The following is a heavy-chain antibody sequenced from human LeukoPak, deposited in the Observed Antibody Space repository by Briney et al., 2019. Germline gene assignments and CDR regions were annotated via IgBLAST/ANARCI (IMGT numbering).Heavy chain of an antibody. J-gene: IGHJ3*01. CDR3: VRDGLSWYQGST. Sequence: AGGSLRLSCTASGFSFSSYWMHWVRQVPGKGLVWVSCLNSDGTRISYADSVKGRFLVSRDNANNTLYLQMNSLRVDDTAVYYCVRDGLSWYQGSTWGQGTMVTVSS. V-gene: IGHV3-74*01. CDR1: GFSFSSYW. D-gene: IGHD3-16*02. CDR2: LNSDGTRI.